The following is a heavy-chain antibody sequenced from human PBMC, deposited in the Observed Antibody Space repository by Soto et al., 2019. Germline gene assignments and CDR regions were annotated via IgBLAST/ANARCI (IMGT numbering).Heavy chain of an antibody. Sequence: SETLSLTCTVSGGSISSYYWSWIRQPPGKGLEWIGYIYYSGSTNYNPSLKSRVTISVDTSKNQFSLKLSSVTAADTAVYYCARDGIYSVGAFDIWGQGTMVTVSS. V-gene: IGHV4-59*01. J-gene: IGHJ3*02. CDR1: GGSISSYY. D-gene: IGHD1-20*01. CDR2: IYYSGST. CDR3: ARDGIYSVGAFDI.